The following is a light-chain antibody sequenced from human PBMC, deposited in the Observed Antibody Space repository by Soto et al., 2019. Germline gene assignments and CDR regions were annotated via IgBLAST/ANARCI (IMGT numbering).Light chain of an antibody. CDR3: KQYGSPPIP. CDR2: GAS. CDR1: QSVTSSS. Sequence: IVLTQSPGAVSLSPGERATLTCRASQSVTSSSIAWHQQKPGQAPRFLIYGASSRATGIPDRISGSGSGTDFTLTISRLEPEDCVVDYCKQYGSPPIPFGQGRRLEIK. V-gene: IGKV3-20*01. J-gene: IGKJ5*01.